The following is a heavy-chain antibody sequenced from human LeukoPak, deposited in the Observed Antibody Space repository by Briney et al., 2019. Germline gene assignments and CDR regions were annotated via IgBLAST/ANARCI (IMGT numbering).Heavy chain of an antibody. Sequence: AGGSLRLSCAASGFTFSSYWMHWVRQAPGKGLVWVSRISSDGSTTNYADSVKGRFTISRDNAKNTLYLQLDSLRADDTALYYCSRDRPIAYWGQGTLVTV. V-gene: IGHV3-74*01. CDR3: SRDRPIAY. CDR2: ISSDGSTT. CDR1: GFTFSSYW. J-gene: IGHJ4*02.